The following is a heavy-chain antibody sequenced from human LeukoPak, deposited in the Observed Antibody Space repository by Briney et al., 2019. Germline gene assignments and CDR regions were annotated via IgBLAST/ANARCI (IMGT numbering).Heavy chain of an antibody. J-gene: IGHJ4*02. CDR3: AKDGKIAAAGSRGRRYFDY. D-gene: IGHD6-13*01. CDR2: VSGSGVGT. Sequence: GGSLRLSCAASGFTFSSYVMSWVRPAPWTGLEWVSAVSGSGVGTYYADSVKGRFTISRDNSKNTLHLQLNSLRVGDTAVYYCAKDGKIAAAGSRGRRYFDYWGQGTLVTVSS. V-gene: IGHV3-23*01. CDR1: GFTFSSYV.